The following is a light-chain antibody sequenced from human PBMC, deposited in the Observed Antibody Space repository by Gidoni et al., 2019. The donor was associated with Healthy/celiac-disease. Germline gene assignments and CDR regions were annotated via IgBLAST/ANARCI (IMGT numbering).Light chain of an antibody. CDR3: LLYYGGAQLV. CDR2: STI. J-gene: IGLJ2*01. CDR1: TGAVTSGYY. V-gene: IGLV7-43*01. Sequence: QTVVTQEPSMPVSPGGTVTLTCASSTGAVTSGYYPNWFQQKPGQAPRALIFSTINKQSWTPSRFSVSLLGGKAALTLSGVQPEDEAEYYCLLYYGGAQLVFGGGTKLTVL.